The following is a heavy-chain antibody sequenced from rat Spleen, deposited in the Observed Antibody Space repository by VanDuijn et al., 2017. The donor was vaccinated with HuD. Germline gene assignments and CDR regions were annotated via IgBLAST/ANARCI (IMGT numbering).Heavy chain of an antibody. CDR1: GFTFSDYG. Sequence: EVQLVESGGGLVQPGRSLKLSCAASGFTFSDYGMAWVRQAPTKGLEWVATISYGDSSGQSSTYYRDSVKGRFTISRDNAKSTLSLRMNSLQTEDTATYYCARLDNSGRGFAYWGQGTLVTVSS. V-gene: IGHV5-29*01. CDR3: ARLDNSGRGFAY. D-gene: IGHD4-3*01. J-gene: IGHJ3*01. CDR2: ISYGDSSGQSST.